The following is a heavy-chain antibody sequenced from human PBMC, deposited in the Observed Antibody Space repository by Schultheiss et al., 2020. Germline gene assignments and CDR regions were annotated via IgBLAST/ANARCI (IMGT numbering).Heavy chain of an antibody. CDR3: ARVGSMILDY. Sequence: SETLSLTCAVYGGSFSGYYWSWIRQPPGKGLEWIGYIYYSGSTNYNPSLKSRVTISVDTSKNQFSLKLSSVTAADTAVYYCARVGSMILDYWGQGTLVTVSS. CDR2: IYYSGST. CDR1: GGSFSGYY. D-gene: IGHD3-16*01. V-gene: IGHV4-59*01. J-gene: IGHJ4*02.